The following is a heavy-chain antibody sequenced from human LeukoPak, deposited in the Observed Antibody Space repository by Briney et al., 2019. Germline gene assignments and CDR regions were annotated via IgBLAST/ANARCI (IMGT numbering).Heavy chain of an antibody. Sequence: GGSLRHSCSATGFTFSQYAMAWVRQAPGKGLEYVSAISNNGVSTYYADSVKGRFTISRDNSKSTLYLQMNSLRAEDTAVYYCAMNWNCDYWGQGTLVTVSS. CDR1: GFTFSQYA. D-gene: IGHD1-1*01. CDR2: ISNNGVST. V-gene: IGHV3-64*04. CDR3: AMNWNCDY. J-gene: IGHJ4*02.